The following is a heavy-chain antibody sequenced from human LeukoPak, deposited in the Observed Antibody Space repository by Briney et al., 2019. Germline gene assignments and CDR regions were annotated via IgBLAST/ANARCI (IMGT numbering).Heavy chain of an antibody. J-gene: IGHJ6*02. V-gene: IGHV1-8*01. CDR2: MNPNSGNT. CDR3: ARAPGHSYYYDMDV. CDR1: GYTFTSYD. Sequence: ASVKVSCKASGYTFTSYDINWVRQATGKGLEWMGWMNPNSGNTGYAQKFQGRVTMTRNTSISTAYMELSSLRSEDTAVYYCARAPGHSYYYDMDVWGQGTTVTVS.